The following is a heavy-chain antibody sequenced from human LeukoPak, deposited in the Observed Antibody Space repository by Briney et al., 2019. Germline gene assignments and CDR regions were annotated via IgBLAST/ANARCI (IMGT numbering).Heavy chain of an antibody. J-gene: IGHJ3*02. V-gene: IGHV4-31*03. Sequence: SQTLSLTCTVSGGSISSGGYYWSWIRQHPGKGLEWIGYIYYSGSTYYNPSLKSRVTISVDTSKIQFSLKLSSVTAADTAVYYCASTIYYYDSSGPDDAFDIWGQGTMVTVSS. D-gene: IGHD3-22*01. CDR2: IYYSGST. CDR1: GGSISSGGYY. CDR3: ASTIYYYDSSGPDDAFDI.